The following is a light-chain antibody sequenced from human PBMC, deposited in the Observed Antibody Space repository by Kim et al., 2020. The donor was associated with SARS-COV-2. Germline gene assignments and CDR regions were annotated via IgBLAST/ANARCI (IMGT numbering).Light chain of an antibody. CDR2: DVS. CDR3: QQYSSYPYT. V-gene: IGKV1-5*01. J-gene: IGKJ2*01. CDR1: QSISYW. Sequence: SASGGDSFTITCRASQSISYWLAWYQQKPGKAPKVLIYDVSNLKSGVPSRFSGSGSGTEFTLTINSLQPDDFATYYCQQYSSYPYTFGQGTKLEI.